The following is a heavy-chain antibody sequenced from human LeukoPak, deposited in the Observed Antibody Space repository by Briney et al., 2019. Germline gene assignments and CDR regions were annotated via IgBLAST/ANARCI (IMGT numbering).Heavy chain of an antibody. CDR3: AKRDFYDSSGYSYFYYFDH. CDR2: ISGSGGKT. V-gene: IGHV3-23*01. CDR1: GFTFSDYA. D-gene: IGHD3-22*01. J-gene: IGHJ4*02. Sequence: GGSLRLSCAASGFTFSDYAMNWVRQAPGKGLEWVSVISGSGGKTYYADSVKGRFTISRDNSKKALFLQMNSLRAEDTAVYYCAKRDFYDSSGYSYFYYFDHWGQGTLVTVSS.